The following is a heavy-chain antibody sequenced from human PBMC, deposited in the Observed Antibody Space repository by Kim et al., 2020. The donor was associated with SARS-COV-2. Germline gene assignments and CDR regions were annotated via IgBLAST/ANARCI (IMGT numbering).Heavy chain of an antibody. V-gene: IGHV3-23*01. J-gene: IGHJ4*02. D-gene: IGHD1-1*01. Sequence: YADSVKGRVTISRDTARNTLLIQMYSLRAEDTAMYYCAKDVGGIPRNWLGWGQGTLVNVSS. CDR3: AKDVGGIPRNWLG.